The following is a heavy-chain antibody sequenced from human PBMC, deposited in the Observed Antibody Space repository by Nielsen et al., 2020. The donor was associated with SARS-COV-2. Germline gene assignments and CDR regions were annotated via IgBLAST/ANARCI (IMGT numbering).Heavy chain of an antibody. V-gene: IGHV4-30-4*01. J-gene: IGHJ6*03. Sequence: SETLSLTCTVSGGSISSGDYYWSWIRQPPGKGLEWIGYIYYSGSTYYNPSLKSRVTISVDTSKNQFSLKLSSVTAADTAVYYCARLAPYYYYMDVWGKGTTVTVSS. CDR3: ARLAPYYYYMDV. CDR1: GGSISSGDYY. CDR2: IYYSGST. D-gene: IGHD5-12*01.